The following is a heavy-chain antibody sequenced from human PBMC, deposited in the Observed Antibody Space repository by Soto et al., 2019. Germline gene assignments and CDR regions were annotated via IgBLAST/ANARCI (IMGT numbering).Heavy chain of an antibody. J-gene: IGHJ4*02. D-gene: IGHD3-22*01. Sequence: VSVKVSCKASGFTFTNFYIYWARQAPGQGLEWMGIINPSGGSTTYAQKFLGRVTMTRDTSTSTVYMELSSPRSEDTAVYYCARADYYGSSGYHLDYWGQGTLVTVSS. CDR2: INPSGGST. V-gene: IGHV1-46*01. CDR1: GFTFTNFY. CDR3: ARADYYGSSGYHLDY.